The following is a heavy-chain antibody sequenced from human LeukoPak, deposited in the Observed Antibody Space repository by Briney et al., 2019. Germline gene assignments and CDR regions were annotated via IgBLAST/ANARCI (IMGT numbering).Heavy chain of an antibody. J-gene: IGHJ6*03. CDR1: GFTVSSNY. CDR2: IYSGGST. Sequence: PGGSLRLSCAASGFTVSSNYMSWVRQAPGKGLEWVSVIYSGGSTHYADSVKGRFTISRDNSKNTLYLQMNSLRAEDTAVYYCARWYGQEVGRDYYYYMDVWGKGTTVTVSS. D-gene: IGHD3-10*01. CDR3: ARWYGQEVGRDYYYYMDV. V-gene: IGHV3-53*01.